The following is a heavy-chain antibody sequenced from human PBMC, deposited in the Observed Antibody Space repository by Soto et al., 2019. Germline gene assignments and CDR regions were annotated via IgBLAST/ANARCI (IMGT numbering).Heavy chain of an antibody. V-gene: IGHV3-23*01. Sequence: LRHSCAAAGFTFSSDAMSWVRQAPGKGLEWVSAISGSGGSTYYADSVKGRFTISRDNSKNTLYLQMNSLRAEDTAVYYCAKDLSTVTTNGYFDYWGQGTLVTVSS. CDR2: ISGSGGST. D-gene: IGHD4-17*01. CDR3: AKDLSTVTTNGYFDY. CDR1: GFTFSSDA. J-gene: IGHJ4*02.